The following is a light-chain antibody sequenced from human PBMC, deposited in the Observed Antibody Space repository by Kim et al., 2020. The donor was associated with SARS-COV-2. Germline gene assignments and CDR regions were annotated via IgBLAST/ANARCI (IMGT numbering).Light chain of an antibody. CDR1: QSISNH. CDR2: SAS. CDR3: QQSSTART. V-gene: IGKV1-39*01. J-gene: IGKJ1*01. Sequence: DIQMTQSPSSLSASVGDRVTITCRASQSISNHLNWYQQKPGKAPKLLIYSASSLQSGVPSRFSGSGSGTDFTLTISCLQPEDFATYSCQQSSTARTFGQGTKVDIK.